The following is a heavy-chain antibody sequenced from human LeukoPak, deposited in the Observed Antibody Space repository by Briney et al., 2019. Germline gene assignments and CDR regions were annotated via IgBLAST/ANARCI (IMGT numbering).Heavy chain of an antibody. D-gene: IGHD3-10*01. CDR1: GGSISSYY. CDR3: AVIVRGVADY. Sequence: SETLSLTCTVSGGSISSYYWSWIRQPPGKGLEWIGYIYTSGSTNYNPSLKSRVTISVDTSKNQFSLKLSSVTAADTAVYYCAVIVRGVADYWGQGTLVTVSS. J-gene: IGHJ4*02. V-gene: IGHV4-4*08. CDR2: IYTSGST.